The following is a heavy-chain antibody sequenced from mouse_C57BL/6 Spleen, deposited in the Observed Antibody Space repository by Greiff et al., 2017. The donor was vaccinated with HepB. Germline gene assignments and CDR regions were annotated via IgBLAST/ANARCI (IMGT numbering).Heavy chain of an antibody. CDR3: AREAQATLYYAMDY. CDR2: IYPGDGDT. V-gene: IGHV1-82*01. CDR1: GYAFSSSW. D-gene: IGHD3-2*02. J-gene: IGHJ4*01. Sequence: LVESGPELVKPGASVKISCKASGYAFSSSWMNWVKQRPGKGLEWIGRIYPGDGDTNYNGKFKGKATLTADKSSSTAYMQLSSLTSEDSAVYFCAREAQATLYYAMDYWGQGTSVTVSS.